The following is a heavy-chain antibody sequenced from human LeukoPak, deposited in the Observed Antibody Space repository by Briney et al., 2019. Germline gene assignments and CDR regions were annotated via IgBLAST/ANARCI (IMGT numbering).Heavy chain of an antibody. V-gene: IGHV3-53*01. CDR2: IDSDNT. Sequence: GGSLRLSCTVSGFTVSSNSMSSVRQAPGKGLEWVSFIDSDNTHYSDSVKGRFTISRDNSKNTLYLQMNSLRAEDTAVYYCARHGYCSGGSCSPLIWFAPWGQGTLVTVSS. CDR1: GFTVSSNS. J-gene: IGHJ5*02. D-gene: IGHD2-15*01. CDR3: ARHGYCSGGSCSPLIWFAP.